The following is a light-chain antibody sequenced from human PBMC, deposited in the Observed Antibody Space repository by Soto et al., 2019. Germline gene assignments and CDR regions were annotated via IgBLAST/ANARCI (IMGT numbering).Light chain of an antibody. J-gene: IGKJ1*01. V-gene: IGKV1-39*01. CDR2: AAS. CDR3: QQSYSTPRT. Sequence: DIQMTQSPSSLSASVGDRVTITCRASQTIKSYLSWYQQKPGKAPNLLIYAASSLQSGVPSRFGGSGSGTDFTLTISSLQPEDFATYYCQQSYSTPRTFGQGTKVDIK. CDR1: QTIKSY.